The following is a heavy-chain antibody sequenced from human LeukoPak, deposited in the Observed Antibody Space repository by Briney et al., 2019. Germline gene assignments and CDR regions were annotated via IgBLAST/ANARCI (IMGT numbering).Heavy chain of an antibody. CDR1: GGSISSSSYY. CDR3: ARSLLTAVTARNYFDY. D-gene: IGHD4-17*01. Sequence: SETLSLTCTVSGGSISSSSYYWGWIRQPPGKGLEWIGSIYYSGSTYYNPSLKSRVTISVDTSKNQFSLKLSSVTAADTAVYYCARSLLTAVTARNYFDYWGQGTLVTVSS. CDR2: IYYSGST. V-gene: IGHV4-39*01. J-gene: IGHJ4*02.